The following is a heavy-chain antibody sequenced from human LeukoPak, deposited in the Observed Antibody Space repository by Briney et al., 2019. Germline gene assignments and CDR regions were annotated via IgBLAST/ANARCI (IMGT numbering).Heavy chain of an antibody. CDR1: GDIVSSNSAA. V-gene: IGHV6-1*01. CDR3: ARDRIRIAAAGTAHFDY. Sequence: SQTLSLTCAISGDIVSSNSAAWNWIRQSPSRGLEWLGRTYYRSKWYNDYAVSVKSRITINPDTSKNQFSLQLNSVTPEDTAVYYCARDRIRIAAAGTAHFDYWGQGTLVTVSS. CDR2: TYYRSKWYN. J-gene: IGHJ4*02. D-gene: IGHD6-13*01.